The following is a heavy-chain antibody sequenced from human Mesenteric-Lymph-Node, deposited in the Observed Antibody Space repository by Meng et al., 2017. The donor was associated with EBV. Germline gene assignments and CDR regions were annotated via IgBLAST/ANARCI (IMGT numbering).Heavy chain of an antibody. D-gene: IGHD6-6*01. CDR3: ARGEFSTSSAGDY. V-gene: IGHV1-18*01. CDR2: ISGYSGNT. Sequence: QVHLVQSGAEVKKPGASVKVSCKASGYTFSLYGITWVRQAPGQGLEWMGWISGYSGNTNYAQNLQARVTMTTDTSTSTAYMELRSLRSDDTAIYYCARGEFSTSSAGDYWGQGTLVTVSS. CDR1: GYTFSLYG. J-gene: IGHJ4*02.